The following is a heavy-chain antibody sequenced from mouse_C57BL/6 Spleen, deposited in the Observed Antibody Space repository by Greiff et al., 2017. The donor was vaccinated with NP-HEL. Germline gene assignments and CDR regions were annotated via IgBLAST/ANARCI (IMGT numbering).Heavy chain of an antibody. Sequence: VQLKESGPGLVKPSQSLSLTCSVTGYSITSGYYWNWIRQFPGNKLEWMGYISYDGSNNYNPSLKNRISITRDTSKNQFFLKLNSVTTEDTATYYCARGDDYDDWYFDVWGTGTTVTVSS. D-gene: IGHD2-4*01. CDR1: GYSITSGYY. J-gene: IGHJ1*03. CDR3: ARGDDYDDWYFDV. CDR2: ISYDGSN. V-gene: IGHV3-6*01.